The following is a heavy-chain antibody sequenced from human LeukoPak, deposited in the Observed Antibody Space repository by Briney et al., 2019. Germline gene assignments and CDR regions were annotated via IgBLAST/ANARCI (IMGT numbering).Heavy chain of an antibody. Sequence: GGSLRLSCAASGFTFSSYGMHWVRQAPGKGLEWVAFIRYDGSNKYYTDSVKGRFTISGDNSKNTLYLQMNSLRVEDMAVYYCARSTLGYCSGGSCWTFDYWGQGTLVTVSS. CDR3: ARSTLGYCSGGSCWTFDY. CDR1: GFTFSSYG. D-gene: IGHD2-15*01. CDR2: IRYDGSNK. V-gene: IGHV3-30*02. J-gene: IGHJ4*02.